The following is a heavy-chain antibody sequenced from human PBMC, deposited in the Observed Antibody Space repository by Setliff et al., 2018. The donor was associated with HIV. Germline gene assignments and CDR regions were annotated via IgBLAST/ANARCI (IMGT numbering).Heavy chain of an antibody. CDR3: ARQVGSQYSYWAYYFDS. CDR2: LYHSGTN. J-gene: IGHJ4*02. Sequence: SETLSLTCAVSGYSISSGYFWGWIRQPPGKGLEWIGSLYHSGTNFYNPSLKSRVTISLDTSTIRFSLKLNSVTAADTAIYYCARQVGSQYSYWAYYFDSWGQGALVTVSS. D-gene: IGHD5-18*01. CDR1: GYSISSGYF. V-gene: IGHV4-38-2*01.